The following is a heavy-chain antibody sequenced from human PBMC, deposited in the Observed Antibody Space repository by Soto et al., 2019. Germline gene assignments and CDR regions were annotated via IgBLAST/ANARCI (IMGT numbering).Heavy chain of an antibody. V-gene: IGHV4-39*01. J-gene: IGHJ4*02. D-gene: IGHD2-2*01. CDR3: ARHRDIVVVPAAMRAGWFDY. Sequence: SESLSLTCTVSGGSISSSSYYWGWIRQPPGKGLEWIGSIYYSGSTYYNPSLKSRVTISVDTSKNQFSLKLSSVTAADTAVYYCARHRDIVVVPAAMRAGWFDYWGQGTLVTVSS. CDR1: GGSISSSSYY. CDR2: IYYSGST.